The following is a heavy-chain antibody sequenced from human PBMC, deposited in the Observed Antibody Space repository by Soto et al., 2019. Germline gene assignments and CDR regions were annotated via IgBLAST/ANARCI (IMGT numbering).Heavy chain of an antibody. D-gene: IGHD3-10*01. CDR1: GIKFSSYV. Sequence: GGSLRLSCAASGIKFSSYVMHWVRQAPGKGLEWVAVIWYDGSNKYYVDSVKGRFTISRDNSNNTLYLQMNSLRAEDTGVYYCARELLYGSGSRNFHYYGMDVWGQGHTITV. CDR3: ARELLYGSGSRNFHYYGMDV. V-gene: IGHV3-33*01. CDR2: IWYDGSNK. J-gene: IGHJ6*02.